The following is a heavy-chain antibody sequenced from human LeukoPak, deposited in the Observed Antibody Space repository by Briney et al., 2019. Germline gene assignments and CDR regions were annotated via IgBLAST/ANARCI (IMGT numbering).Heavy chain of an antibody. V-gene: IGHV3-23*01. CDR3: ARRRDSGSLQHFDY. J-gene: IGHJ4*02. CDR1: GFTFSSYA. Sequence: PGGSLRLSCASSGFTFSSYAMSWVRQAPGEGLEWVSTISMSGGSTYSADSMKGRFTISRDNSKNTLYLQMNSLRAEDTAVYYCARRRDSGSLQHFDYWGQGTLVTVSS. CDR2: ISMSGGST. D-gene: IGHD1-26*01.